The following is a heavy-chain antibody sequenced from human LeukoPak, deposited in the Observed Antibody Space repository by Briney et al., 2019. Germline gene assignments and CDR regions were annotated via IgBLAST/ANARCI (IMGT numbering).Heavy chain of an antibody. CDR1: GGSVSSGSYY. V-gene: IGHV4-61*01. CDR3: ARDGYSYGSPYYYYYGMDV. Sequence: PSETLSLTCTVSGGSVSSGSYYWSWIRQPPGKGLEWIGYIYYSGSTNYNPSLKSRVTISVDTSKNQFSLKLSSVTAADTAVYYCARDGYSYGSPYYYYYGMDVWGQGTTVTVSS. J-gene: IGHJ6*02. D-gene: IGHD5-18*01. CDR2: IYYSGST.